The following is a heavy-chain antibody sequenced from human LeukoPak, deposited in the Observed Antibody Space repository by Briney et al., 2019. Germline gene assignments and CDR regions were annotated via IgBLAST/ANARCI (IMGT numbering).Heavy chain of an antibody. Sequence: GGSLRLSCAASGITYSSYAMSWVRQAPGTGLEWVSGISGSGGSTYSADSVKGRFTISRDNSKNTLYLQMNNLRAEDTAVYYCAKEGAAGIVGAQPSGHWGQGTLVTVSS. D-gene: IGHD1-26*01. CDR2: ISGSGGST. J-gene: IGHJ4*02. V-gene: IGHV3-23*01. CDR3: AKEGAAGIVGAQPSGH. CDR1: GITYSSYA.